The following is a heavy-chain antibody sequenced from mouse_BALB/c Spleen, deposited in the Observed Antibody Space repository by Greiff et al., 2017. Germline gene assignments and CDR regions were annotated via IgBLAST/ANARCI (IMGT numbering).Heavy chain of an antibody. CDR2: ISDGGSYT. J-gene: IGHJ4*01. Sequence: EVQRVESGGGLVKPGGSLKLSCAASGFTFSDYYMYWVRQTPEKRLEWVATISDGGSYTYYPDSVKGRFTISRDNAKNNLYLQMSSLKSEDTAMYYCAREGDVPYAMDYWGQGTSVTVSS. CDR1: GFTFSDYY. V-gene: IGHV5-4*02. CDR3: AREGDVPYAMDY.